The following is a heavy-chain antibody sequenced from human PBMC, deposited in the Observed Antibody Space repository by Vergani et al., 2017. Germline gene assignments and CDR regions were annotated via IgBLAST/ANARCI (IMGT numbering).Heavy chain of an antibody. D-gene: IGHD3-10*01. V-gene: IGHV4-59*01. CDR3: GRVADFYGLGSRLLDL. Sequence: QVQLQESGPGLVKSSETLSLTCSVSGGSMSGYYWSWIRQPPGKQLEWIGYMYHSGSTNYNPSLETRVTISGETSKNQFSLKLNSVTAADTAVYYCGRVADFYGLGSRLLDLWVQGILVTVSS. CDR2: MYHSGST. CDR1: GGSMSGYY. J-gene: IGHJ5*02.